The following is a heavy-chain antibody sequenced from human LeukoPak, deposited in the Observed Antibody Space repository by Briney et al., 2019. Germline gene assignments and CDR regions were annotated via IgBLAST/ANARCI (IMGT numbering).Heavy chain of an antibody. CDR3: ARLMVRGVH. Sequence: GGSLRLSCAASGFTFSVSWMSWVRQAPGKGLEWVANIKYDGNEKYYVDSVKGRFTISRDNAKNSLYLQMNSLRAEDTAVYYCARLMVRGVHWGQGTLVTVSS. D-gene: IGHD3-10*01. J-gene: IGHJ4*02. V-gene: IGHV3-7*01. CDR2: IKYDGNEK. CDR1: GFTFSVSW.